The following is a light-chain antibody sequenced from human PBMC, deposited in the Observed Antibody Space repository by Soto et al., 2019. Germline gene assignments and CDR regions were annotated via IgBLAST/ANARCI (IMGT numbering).Light chain of an antibody. CDR2: AVT. CDR3: SSYTSSSILGI. J-gene: IGLJ2*01. CDR1: SSDIGGYDY. V-gene: IGLV2-14*01. Sequence: QSALTQPASVSGSPGQSITISCTGSSSDIGGYDYVSWYKQYPGKAPKLMIYAVTHRPSGVSDRFSGSKSGNTASLTISGLQAEDEAYYYCSSYTSSSILGIFGGGTKLTVL.